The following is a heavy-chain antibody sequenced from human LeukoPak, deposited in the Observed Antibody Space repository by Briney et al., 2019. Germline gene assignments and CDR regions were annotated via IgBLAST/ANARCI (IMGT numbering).Heavy chain of an antibody. CDR2: ISSSSSYI. CDR1: GYSISSGYY. J-gene: IGHJ4*02. V-gene: IGHV3-21*04. CDR3: AKDLGRGWDLDF. Sequence: ETLFLTCTVSGYSISSGYYWGWVRQAPGKGLEWVSSISSSSSYIYYADSVKGRFTISRDSSKNTLSLQMNSLRAEDTAVYYCAKDLGRGWDLDFWGQGTQVTVSS. D-gene: IGHD6-19*01.